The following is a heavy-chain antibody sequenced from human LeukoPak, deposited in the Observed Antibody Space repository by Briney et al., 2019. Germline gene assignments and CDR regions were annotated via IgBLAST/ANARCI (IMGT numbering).Heavy chain of an antibody. V-gene: IGHV3-33*01. CDR3: ARDEVTTPRD. Sequence: GGSLRLSCAASGFSFSSYGMHWVRQAPGKGLEWVAVMWYDGSNKYYADSVKGRFTISRNNSKNTLYLQMHSLRAEDTAVYYGARDEVTTPRDWGQGTLVTVSP. CDR1: GFSFSSYG. D-gene: IGHD4-17*01. CDR2: MWYDGSNK. J-gene: IGHJ4*02.